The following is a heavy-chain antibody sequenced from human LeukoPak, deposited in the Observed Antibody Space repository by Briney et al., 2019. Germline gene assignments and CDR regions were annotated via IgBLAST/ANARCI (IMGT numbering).Heavy chain of an antibody. V-gene: IGHV4-38-2*02. J-gene: IGHJ3*02. CDR2: IYHSGST. Sequence: SETLSLTCTVSGYSISSGYHWGWIRQPPGKGLEWIGSIYHSGSTYYNPSLKSRVTISVDTSKNQFSLKLRSVTAADTAVYYCAREKNYYDASGYWHYTFDIWGQGTVVTVSS. CDR3: AREKNYYDASGYWHYTFDI. CDR1: GYSISSGYH. D-gene: IGHD3-22*01.